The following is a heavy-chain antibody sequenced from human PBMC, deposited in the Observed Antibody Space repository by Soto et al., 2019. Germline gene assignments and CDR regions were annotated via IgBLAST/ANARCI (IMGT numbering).Heavy chain of an antibody. Sequence: QVQLVESGGGVIQPGRSLRLSCATSGFAFNNYGMHWVRQAPGKGLEWVAVIWSDGSRQYYVDSVKGRFTISRDNSNNNLYLQIISRRVADTAVYYCSGGTGYGGISDYWGQGTLVTVSS. CDR2: IWSDGSRQ. J-gene: IGHJ4*02. CDR3: SGGTGYGGISDY. CDR1: GFAFNNYG. V-gene: IGHV3-33*01. D-gene: IGHD3-16*01.